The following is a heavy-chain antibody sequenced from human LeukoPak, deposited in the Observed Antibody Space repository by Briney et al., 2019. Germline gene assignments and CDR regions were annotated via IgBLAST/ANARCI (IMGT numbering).Heavy chain of an antibody. V-gene: IGHV3-9*01. Sequence: GGSLRLSCAASGFTFDDYAMHWVRKAPGKGLEWVSGINWNSGSIGYADPVKGRFTISRDNAKNSLYLQMNSLRAEDTALYYCAKADTDDVVPVAYGMVVWGQGTTVTVSS. CDR1: GFTFDDYA. D-gene: IGHD2-2*01. J-gene: IGHJ6*02. CDR3: AKADTDDVVPVAYGMVV. CDR2: INWNSGSI.